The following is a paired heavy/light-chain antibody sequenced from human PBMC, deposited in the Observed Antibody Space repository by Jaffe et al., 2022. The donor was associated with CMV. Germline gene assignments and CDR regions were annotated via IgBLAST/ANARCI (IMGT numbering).Heavy chain of an antibody. CDR2: ISGSGDIV. CDR3: ARVVTVTTYRFDP. V-gene: IGHV3-11*01. J-gene: IGHJ5*02. Sequence: QVQLVESGGGLVKPGGSLRLSCAASGFSFSDYYMGWIRQAPGKGLEWLSYISGSGDIVHYADSVMGRFTISRDNAKNSLYLQMNSLRAEDTAVYYCARVVTVTTYRFDPWGQGTLVTVSS. D-gene: IGHD4-17*01. CDR1: GFSFSDYY.
Light chain of an antibody. CDR1: SSNIGTVYD. J-gene: IGLJ2*01. Sequence: QSVLTQPPSVSGAPGQRVTISCLGSSSNIGTVYDVHWYQQLPGTAPKLLIYANTNRPSGVPDRFSASKSGTSASLAITGLQPEDEADYYCQSYDSSLSASVFGGGTKLTVL. CDR2: ANT. CDR3: QSYDSSLSASV. V-gene: IGLV1-40*01.